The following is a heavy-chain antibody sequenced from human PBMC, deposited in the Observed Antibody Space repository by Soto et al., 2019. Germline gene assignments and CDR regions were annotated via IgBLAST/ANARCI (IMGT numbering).Heavy chain of an antibody. V-gene: IGHV3-74*01. CDR2: INTDGTTT. CDR3: AREGSSGSHRRYFFDY. Sequence: SGGSLRLSCAVSGFTFSSYWMHWVRQAPGKGLVWVSRINTDGTTTTYADSVKGRFTISRDNAKNTLYLQMNSLRAEDTAVYYCAREGSSGSHRRYFFDYWGQGTLVTVSS. J-gene: IGHJ4*01. D-gene: IGHD3-16*02. CDR1: GFTFSSYW.